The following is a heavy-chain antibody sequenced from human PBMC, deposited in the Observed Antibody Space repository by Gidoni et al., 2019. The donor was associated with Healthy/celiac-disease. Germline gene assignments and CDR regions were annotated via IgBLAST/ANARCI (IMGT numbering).Heavy chain of an antibody. CDR3: ARPLRDSSGWYVY. J-gene: IGHJ4*02. CDR1: GYTFTGYY. CDR2: INPNSGGT. Sequence: QVPLVQSGAEVKKPGASVKASCKASGYTFTGYYMHWVREAPGQGLEWMGWINPNSGGTNYAQKFQGRVTMTRDTYNSKDYMELSRLRSDDTDVYYCARPLRDSSGWYVYWGQGTLVTVSS. D-gene: IGHD6-19*01. V-gene: IGHV1-2*02.